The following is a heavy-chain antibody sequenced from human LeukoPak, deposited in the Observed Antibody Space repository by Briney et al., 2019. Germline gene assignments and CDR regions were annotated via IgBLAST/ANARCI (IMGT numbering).Heavy chain of an antibody. D-gene: IGHD3-16*01. J-gene: IGHJ4*02. CDR1: EDTFTDSS. V-gene: IGHV1-2*02. CDR3: ARGESVIRIIYP. CDR2: IHPISGAT. Sequence: ASVKVSCKASEDTFTDSSIHWVRQAPGQGLEWLGWIHPISGATHYKQKFQGRVILTRDTSIGTAYMEVTRMTSDDTAVYYCARGESVIRIIYPWGQGTQVTVSS.